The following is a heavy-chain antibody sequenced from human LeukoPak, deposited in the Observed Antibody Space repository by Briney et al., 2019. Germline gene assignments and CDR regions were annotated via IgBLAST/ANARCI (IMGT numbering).Heavy chain of an antibody. Sequence: GGSLRLSCAASGFTFSDYYMSWIRQAPGKGLEWVSYISSSGSTIYYADSVKGRFTISRDNAKNSLYLQMNSLRDEDTAVYYCARDRGLLWFGELLGEFDYWGQGTLVTVSS. J-gene: IGHJ4*02. D-gene: IGHD3-10*01. CDR2: ISSSGSTI. CDR1: GFTFSDYY. CDR3: ARDRGLLWFGELLGEFDY. V-gene: IGHV3-11*04.